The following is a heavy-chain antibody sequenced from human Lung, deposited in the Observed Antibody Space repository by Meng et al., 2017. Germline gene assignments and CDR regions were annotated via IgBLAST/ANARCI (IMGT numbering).Heavy chain of an antibody. CDR2: INRKSGDT. CDR1: GYNLTDYY. Sequence: TEVQDAGAAVEISCQPSGYNLTDYYVPWCRRAAGKGLEWMGRINRKSGDTNYAQKFQARVTMTGDTSISTAYMELSGLRSDDTAMYYCARDEDISAAGKLFGDYWGQGTLVTVSS. CDR3: ARDEDISAAGKLFGDY. V-gene: IGHV1-2*06. D-gene: IGHD6-25*01. J-gene: IGHJ4*02.